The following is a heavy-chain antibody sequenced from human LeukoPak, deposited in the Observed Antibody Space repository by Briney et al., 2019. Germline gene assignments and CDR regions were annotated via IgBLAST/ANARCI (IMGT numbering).Heavy chain of an antibody. Sequence: PSETLSLTCIDPLDSISSYYRNCIRPPPRKGVERIGYVYHSRNTNYNPSRKSRVTISVDTSKNQFSLRLTSLTAADTAVYYCARALRQRLVTDWFDPWGQGTLVTVSS. CDR1: LDSISSYY. V-gene: IGHV4-59*01. J-gene: IGHJ5*02. CDR2: VYHSRNT. D-gene: IGHD3-9*01. CDR3: ARALRQRLVTDWFDP.